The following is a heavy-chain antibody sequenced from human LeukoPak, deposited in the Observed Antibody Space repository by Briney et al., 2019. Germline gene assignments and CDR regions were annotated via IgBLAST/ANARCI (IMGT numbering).Heavy chain of an antibody. CDR2: IIPIFGTA. V-gene: IGHV1-69*13. Sequence: GASVKVSCKASGGTFSSYAISWVRRAPGQGLEWMGGIIPIFGTANYAQKFQGRVTITADESTSTAYMELSSLRSEDTAVYYCASYCSGGSCYESTSFDYWGQGTLVTVSS. CDR3: ASYCSGGSCYESTSFDY. CDR1: GGTFSSYA. J-gene: IGHJ4*02. D-gene: IGHD2-15*01.